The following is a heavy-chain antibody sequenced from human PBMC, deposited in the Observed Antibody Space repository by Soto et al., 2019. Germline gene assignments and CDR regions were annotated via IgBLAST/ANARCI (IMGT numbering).Heavy chain of an antibody. CDR2: VFHSGNT. Sequence: QPQMQESGPGLVKPSETLSLICTVSGDYIRNHYWSWIRQAPGRGLEWIGSVFHSGNTTYSPSLKGRVTRSVDTSKDQFSLHLNSVTAADTAIYYCARDFWSGEYYFFDLWGRGTLVTVSS. CDR1: GDYIRNHY. D-gene: IGHD3-3*01. J-gene: IGHJ2*01. CDR3: ARDFWSGEYYFFDL. V-gene: IGHV4-59*11.